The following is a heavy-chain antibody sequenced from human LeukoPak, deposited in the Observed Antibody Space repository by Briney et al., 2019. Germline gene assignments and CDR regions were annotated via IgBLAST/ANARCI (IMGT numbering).Heavy chain of an antibody. CDR2: ISYDGGNK. Sequence: GGSLRLSCAASGFTFNNYAMHWVRQAQGKGLEWVAVISYDGGNKFYADSVKGRCSISRDYSKNALYLQINSLRAEDTAVYYCARERSIGMTTADRSFEYWGQGILVTVSS. J-gene: IGHJ4*02. CDR3: ARERSIGMTTADRSFEY. D-gene: IGHD3-22*01. V-gene: IGHV3-30-3*01. CDR1: GFTFNNYA.